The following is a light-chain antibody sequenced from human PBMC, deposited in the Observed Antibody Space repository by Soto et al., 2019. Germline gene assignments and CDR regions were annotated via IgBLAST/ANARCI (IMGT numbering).Light chain of an antibody. J-gene: IGKJ1*01. Sequence: EIVLTQSPATLSLSPGERATLSCRASQSVSNYLAWYQQKPGQAPRLLIYDTSNRATGIPARFSGSGSGTDFTLTISSLEPEDFAVYYCPQRGNRPHWTFGQGTKVEIK. V-gene: IGKV3-11*01. CDR1: QSVSNY. CDR2: DTS. CDR3: PQRGNRPHWT.